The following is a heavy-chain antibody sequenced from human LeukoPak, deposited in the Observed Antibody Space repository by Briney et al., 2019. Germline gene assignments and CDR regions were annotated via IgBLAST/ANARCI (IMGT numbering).Heavy chain of an antibody. V-gene: IGHV3-21*01. J-gene: IGHJ3*02. D-gene: IGHD3-10*01. CDR1: EFTFSSYS. Sequence: GGSLRLSCAASEFTFSSYSMNWVRQAPGKGLEWVSSISTSSTYIYYADSVKGRFTISRDNAKNSLYLQMNSLRAEDTAVYYCARESYYGSGGAFDIWGQGTMVTVSS. CDR2: ISTSSTYI. CDR3: ARESYYGSGGAFDI.